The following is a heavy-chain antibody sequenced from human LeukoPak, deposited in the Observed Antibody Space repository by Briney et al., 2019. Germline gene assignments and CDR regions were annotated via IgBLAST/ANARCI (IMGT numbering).Heavy chain of an antibody. J-gene: IGHJ3*02. D-gene: IGHD6-6*01. CDR3: TRDHSSSSWMDAFEI. CDR1: GGSISSGDYY. Sequence: SQTLSLTCTVSGGSISSGDYYWSWIRQAAGKGPEWIGRIYTTGTADYNPSLKGRVFLSVDTSMNEFSLKVTSVTAADTAVYYCTRDHSSSSWMDAFEIWGPGMKVIVSS. CDR2: IYTTGTA. V-gene: IGHV4-61*02.